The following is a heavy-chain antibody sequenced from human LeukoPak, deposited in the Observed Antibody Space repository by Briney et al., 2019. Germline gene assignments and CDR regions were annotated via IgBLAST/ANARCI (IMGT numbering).Heavy chain of an antibody. J-gene: IGHJ5*01. Sequence: SETLSLTCAVSGGSISSTNWWSWVRQTPGKGLEWIGEISHSGGTNYNPSLESRVTMSVDKSKNQFSLNLRSVTAADTAVYFCARVTGTTPFDCWGQGTLVTVSS. CDR3: ARVTGTTPFDC. D-gene: IGHD1-1*01. CDR2: ISHSGGT. V-gene: IGHV4-4*02. CDR1: GGSISSTNW.